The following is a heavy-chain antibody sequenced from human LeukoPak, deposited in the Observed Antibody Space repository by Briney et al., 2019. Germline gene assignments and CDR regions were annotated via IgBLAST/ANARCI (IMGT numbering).Heavy chain of an antibody. CDR2: IYYSGST. J-gene: IGHJ6*02. Sequence: PSETLSLTCTVSAASISSYYWSWILHPPGKGLEWLGYIYYSGSTNYNPSLKSRVTISVDTSKNQFSLKLSSVTAADTAVYYCARTSLRSFYGMDVWGQGTTVTVSS. V-gene: IGHV4-59*08. D-gene: IGHD2-15*01. CDR1: AASISSYY. CDR3: ARTSLRSFYGMDV.